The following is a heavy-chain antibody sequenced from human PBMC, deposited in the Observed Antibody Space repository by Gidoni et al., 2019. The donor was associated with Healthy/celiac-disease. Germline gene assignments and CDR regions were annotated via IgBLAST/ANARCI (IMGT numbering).Heavy chain of an antibody. CDR3: AKCRQDERSTVTTFDY. Sequence: EVQLLESGGGLVQPGGSLRLSCAASGFTFSRYAMSWVRQAPGKGLEWVSAISGSGGSTYYADSVKGRFTISRDNSKNTLYLQMNSLRAEDTAVYYCAKCRQDERSTVTTFDYWGQGTLVTVSS. CDR2: ISGSGGST. D-gene: IGHD4-17*01. J-gene: IGHJ4*02. CDR1: GFTFSRYA. V-gene: IGHV3-23*01.